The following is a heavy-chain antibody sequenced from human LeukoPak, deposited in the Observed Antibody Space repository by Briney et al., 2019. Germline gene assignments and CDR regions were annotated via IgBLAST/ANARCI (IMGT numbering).Heavy chain of an antibody. V-gene: IGHV4-59*01. CDR2: IYYSGST. D-gene: IGHD3-22*01. Sequence: SETLSLTCAVHGASFSGYSWSWLRRPPGKGLEWIGYIYYSGSTNYNPSLKSRVTISVDTSKNQFSLKLSSVTAADTAVYYCARDRDSSGYYYDPGAFDIWGQGTMVTVSS. J-gene: IGHJ3*02. CDR1: GASFSGYS. CDR3: ARDRDSSGYYYDPGAFDI.